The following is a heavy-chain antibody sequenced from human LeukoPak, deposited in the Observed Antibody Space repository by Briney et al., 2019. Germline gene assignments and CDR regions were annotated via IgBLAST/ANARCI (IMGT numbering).Heavy chain of an antibody. CDR1: GFTFSSYG. Sequence: GGSLRLSCAASGFTFSSYGMHWVRQAPGKGLEWVAYIRYDGSNRHYADSVKGRFTISRDNSKNTLYLQMNSLRVEDTAVYYCAKGGRITMLRGVQRDHYFDYWGQGTLVTVSS. J-gene: IGHJ4*02. D-gene: IGHD3-10*01. V-gene: IGHV3-30*02. CDR2: IRYDGSNR. CDR3: AKGGRITMLRGVQRDHYFDY.